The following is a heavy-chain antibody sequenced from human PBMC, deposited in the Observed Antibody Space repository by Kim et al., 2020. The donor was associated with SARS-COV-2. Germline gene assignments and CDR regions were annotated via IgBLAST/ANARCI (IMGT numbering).Heavy chain of an antibody. CDR1: GGSISSSSYY. CDR2: IYYSGST. Sequence: SETLSLTCTVSGGSISSSSYYWGWIRQPPGKGLEWIGSIYYSGSTYYNPSLKSRVTISVDTSKNQFSLKLSSVTAADTAVYYCARDLALNYYFDYWGQGT. V-gene: IGHV4-39*07. CDR3: ARDLALNYYFDY. J-gene: IGHJ4*02.